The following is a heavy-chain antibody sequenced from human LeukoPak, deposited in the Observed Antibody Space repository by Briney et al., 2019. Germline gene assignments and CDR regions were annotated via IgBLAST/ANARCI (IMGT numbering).Heavy chain of an antibody. Sequence: ASVKVSCKASGGTFSSYAISWVRQAPGQGLEWMGRIIPIFGIANYAQKFQGRVTITADKSTSTAYMELSSLRSEDTAVYYCARDCSSTSCRGYYYYYGMDVWGQGTTVTVS. D-gene: IGHD2-2*01. CDR1: GGTFSSYA. CDR2: IIPIFGIA. J-gene: IGHJ6*02. CDR3: ARDCSSTSCRGYYYYYGMDV. V-gene: IGHV1-69*04.